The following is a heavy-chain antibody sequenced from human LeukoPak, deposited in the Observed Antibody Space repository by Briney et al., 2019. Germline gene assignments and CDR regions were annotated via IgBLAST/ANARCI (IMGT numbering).Heavy chain of an antibody. Sequence: SGPTLVKPTQTLTLTCTFSGFSLSTSGVGVGWIRQPPGKALEWLALIYWDDDKRYSPSLKSRLTITKDTSKNQVVLTMTNMNPVDTATYFCAHRPELLYYSGGSCTTYFDHWGQGTLVTVSS. CDR1: GFSLSTSGVG. D-gene: IGHD2-15*01. V-gene: IGHV2-5*02. J-gene: IGHJ4*02. CDR3: AHRPELLYYSGGSCTTYFDH. CDR2: IYWDDDK.